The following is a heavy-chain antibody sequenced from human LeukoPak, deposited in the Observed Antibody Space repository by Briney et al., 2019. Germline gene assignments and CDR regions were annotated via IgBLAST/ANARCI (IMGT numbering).Heavy chain of an antibody. D-gene: IGHD3-16*02. V-gene: IGHV3-66*01. J-gene: IGHJ4*02. CDR1: AFTVSSNY. CDR3: ARIVAGSQDY. Sequence: GASLKLSCAAYAFTVSSNYMSWVRQAPGKGLEGVSVLYSGGSTYYADSVKGRFTISRDNSKNTLYLQMNSLRVEDTAVYYCARIVAGSQDYWGQGTLVTVSS. CDR2: LYSGGST.